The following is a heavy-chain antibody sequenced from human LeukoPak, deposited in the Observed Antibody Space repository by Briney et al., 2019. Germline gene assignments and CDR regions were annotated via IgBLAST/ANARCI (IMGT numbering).Heavy chain of an antibody. V-gene: IGHV1-69*13. Sequence: SVKVSCKASGGTFSSYATSWVRQAPGQGLEWMGGIIPIFGTANYAQKFQGRVTITADESTSTAYMELSSLRSEDTAVYYCARGHYGDYSFGFDYWGQGTLVTVSS. CDR2: IIPIFGTA. J-gene: IGHJ4*02. D-gene: IGHD4-17*01. CDR1: GGTFSSYA. CDR3: ARGHYGDYSFGFDY.